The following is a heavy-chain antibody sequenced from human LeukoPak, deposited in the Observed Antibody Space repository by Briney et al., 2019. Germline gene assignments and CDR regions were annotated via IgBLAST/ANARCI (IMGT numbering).Heavy chain of an antibody. D-gene: IGHD4-23*01. CDR2: IWYDGSNK. V-gene: IGHV3-30*02. CDR1: GFTFSNYG. J-gene: IGHJ4*02. CDR3: AKVLAVTSYGAKSVFDH. Sequence: GGSLRLSCAASGFTFSNYGMHWVRQAPGKGLEWVAFIWYDGSNKYYADSVKGRFTISRDNSKNTVYLQMNSPRAEDTAVYYCAKVLAVTSYGAKSVFDHWGQGTLVTVSS.